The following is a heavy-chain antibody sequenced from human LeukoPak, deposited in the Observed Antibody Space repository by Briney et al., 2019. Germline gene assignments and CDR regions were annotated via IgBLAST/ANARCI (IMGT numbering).Heavy chain of an antibody. J-gene: IGHJ4*02. CDR1: GYTSTSYG. D-gene: IGHD6-13*01. CDR2: INPNSGGT. Sequence: ASVKVSCKASGYTSTSYGISWVRQAPGQGLEWMGWINPNSGGTNYAQKFQGWVTMTRDTSISTAYMELSRLRSDDTAVYYCARGGSSWRLDYWGQGTLVTVSS. V-gene: IGHV1-2*04. CDR3: ARGGSSWRLDY.